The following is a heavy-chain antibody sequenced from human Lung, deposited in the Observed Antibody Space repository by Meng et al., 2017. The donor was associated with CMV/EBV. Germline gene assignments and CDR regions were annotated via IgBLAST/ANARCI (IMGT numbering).Heavy chain of an antibody. J-gene: IGHJ6*02. CDR2: INPKSGGT. CDR1: GYTFIGYD. CDR3: AKSLYTNYHSTYYGLDV. D-gene: IGHD3-10*01. V-gene: IGHV1-2*02. Sequence: GESLKISCKASGYTFIGYDLHWVRQAPGQGLEWMGWINPKSGGTNYAQRFQGRVTMTRDTSINTVYMELRRLRSDDTAVYFCAKSLYTNYHSTYYGLDVWGQGTTVTVSS.